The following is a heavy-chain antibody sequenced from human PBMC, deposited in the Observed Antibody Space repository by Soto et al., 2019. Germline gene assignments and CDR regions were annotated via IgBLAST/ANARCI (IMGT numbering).Heavy chain of an antibody. Sequence: PSQTLPLTCTVSGGSISSGGYYLNWISQHPGKGLEWIGYISYTGSTYYNPSLKSRLAISVDTSKNQFSLRLTSVTAADTALYFCARGWYYFDFWGRGTLVTVSS. CDR1: GGSISSGGYY. CDR3: ARGWYYFDF. V-gene: IGHV4-31*03. D-gene: IGHD2-15*01. CDR2: ISYTGST. J-gene: IGHJ4*02.